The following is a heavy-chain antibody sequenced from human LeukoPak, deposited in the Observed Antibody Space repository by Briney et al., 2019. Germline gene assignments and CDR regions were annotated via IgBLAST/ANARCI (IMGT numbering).Heavy chain of an antibody. V-gene: IGHV1-8*01. J-gene: IGHJ4*02. CDR1: GYTFTSYD. CDR2: MNPNSGNT. D-gene: IGHD7-27*01. Sequence: GASVKVSCKASGYTFTSYDINWVRQATGQGLEWMGWMNPNSGNTGYAQKFQGRVTMTRNTSISTAYMELSSLRSEDTAVYYCALFRGLTGDSYFDYWGQGTLVTVSS. CDR3: ALFRGLTGDSYFDY.